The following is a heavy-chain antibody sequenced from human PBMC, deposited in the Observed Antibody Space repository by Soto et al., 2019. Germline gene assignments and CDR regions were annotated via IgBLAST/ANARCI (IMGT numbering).Heavy chain of an antibody. Sequence: PSETLSLTCTVSCGSISSYYWSWIRQPPGKGLEWIGYIYYSGSTNYNPSLKSRVTISVDTSKNQFSLKLSSVTAADTAVYYCARSEQLVFFDYWGQGTLVTVSS. J-gene: IGHJ4*02. V-gene: IGHV4-59*01. CDR2: IYYSGST. CDR3: ARSEQLVFFDY. CDR1: CGSISSYY. D-gene: IGHD6-6*01.